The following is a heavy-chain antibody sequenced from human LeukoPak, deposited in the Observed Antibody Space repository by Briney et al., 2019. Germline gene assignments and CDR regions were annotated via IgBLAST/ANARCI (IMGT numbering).Heavy chain of an antibody. J-gene: IGHJ5*02. CDR3: ARAWGDYDFYAHKWFDP. CDR1: GYTFTSYD. D-gene: IGHD3-3*01. V-gene: IGHV1-8*01. Sequence: ASVKVSCKASGYTFTSYDINWVRQATGQGLEWMGWMNPNSGNTGYAQKFQGRVTMTRNTSISAAYMELSSLRSEDTAVYYCARAWGDYDFYAHKWFDPWGQGTLVTVSS. CDR2: MNPNSGNT.